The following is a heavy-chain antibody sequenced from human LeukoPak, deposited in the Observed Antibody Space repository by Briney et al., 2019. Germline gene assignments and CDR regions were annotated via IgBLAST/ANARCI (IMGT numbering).Heavy chain of an antibody. V-gene: IGHV4-39*07. Sequence: SSETLSLTCTVSGGSISSSSYYWGWIRQPPGKGLEWIGSIYYSGSTYYNPSLKSRVTISVDTSKDQFSLRLTSVTVADTAVYYCARGGSSFVFWGQGTLVTVSS. J-gene: IGHJ4*02. CDR1: GGSISSSSYY. CDR3: ARGGSSFVF. D-gene: IGHD1-26*01. CDR2: IYYSGST.